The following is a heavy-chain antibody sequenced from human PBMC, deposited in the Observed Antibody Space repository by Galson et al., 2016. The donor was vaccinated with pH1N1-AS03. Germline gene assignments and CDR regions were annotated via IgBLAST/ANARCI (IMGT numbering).Heavy chain of an antibody. D-gene: IGHD2-21*01. V-gene: IGHV4-59*08. Sequence: SETLSLTCTVSRGSINSYYWTWIRQPPGKGLEWIGQIYYTGDIIYTPSLRSRVTISVDTSKNQLSLSLSSVTAADTAVYYCGRHLRNSYSMDVWGQGTTVTVSS. J-gene: IGHJ6*02. CDR1: RGSINSYY. CDR2: IYYTGDI. CDR3: GRHLRNSYSMDV.